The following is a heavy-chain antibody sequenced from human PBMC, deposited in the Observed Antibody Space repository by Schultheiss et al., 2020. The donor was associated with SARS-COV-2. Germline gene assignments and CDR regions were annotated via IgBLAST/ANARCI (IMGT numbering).Heavy chain of an antibody. CDR1: GYTFTSYA. CDR2: INADNGNT. D-gene: IGHD1-14*01. CDR3: ARFTTENWFDP. V-gene: IGHV1-3*01. Sequence: ASVKVSCKASGYTFTSYAMHWVRQAPGQRLEWMGWINADNGNTKYSQKFQGRVTMTTDTSTSTAYMELRSLRSDDTAVYYCARFTTENWFDPWGQGTLVTVSS. J-gene: IGHJ5*02.